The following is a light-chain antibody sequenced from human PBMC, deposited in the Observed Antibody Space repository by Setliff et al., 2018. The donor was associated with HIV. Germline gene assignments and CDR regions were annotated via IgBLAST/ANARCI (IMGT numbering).Light chain of an antibody. Sequence: QSALTQPASVSGSPGRSITISCTGTSSDVGAYNQVSWYQQHPGKAPKLMIYDVDQRPSGVSDRFSGSKSGNTASLTISGLQAEDDADYYCSSYTSSKSYVFGTGTKVTVL. J-gene: IGLJ1*01. CDR1: SSDVGAYNQ. CDR3: SSYTSSKSYV. CDR2: DVD. V-gene: IGLV2-14*03.